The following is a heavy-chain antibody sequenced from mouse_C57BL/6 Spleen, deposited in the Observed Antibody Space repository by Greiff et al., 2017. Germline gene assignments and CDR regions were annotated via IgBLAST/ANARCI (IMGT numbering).Heavy chain of an antibody. CDR1: GFTFSSYA. Sequence: EVQLVESGGGLVKPGGSLKLSCAASGFTFSSYAMSWVRQTPEKRLEWVATISDGGSYTYYPDNVKGRFTISRDNAKNNLYLQMSHLKSEDTAMYYCARGHYGSTDAMDYWGQGTSVTVSS. J-gene: IGHJ4*01. CDR3: ARGHYGSTDAMDY. V-gene: IGHV5-4*01. D-gene: IGHD1-1*01. CDR2: ISDGGSYT.